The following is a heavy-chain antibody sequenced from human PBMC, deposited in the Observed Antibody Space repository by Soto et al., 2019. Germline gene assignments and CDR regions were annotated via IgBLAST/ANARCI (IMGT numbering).Heavy chain of an antibody. J-gene: IGHJ6*03. Sequence: QVQLVQSGAEVKKPGASVKVSCKASGYTFTSYDINWVRQATVQGLEWMGWMNPNSGNTGYAQKFQGRVTMTRNTSIITAYMELSSMRSEDTAVYYCARGVGSRRALLWFGELSPYYSYYYMDVWGKGTTVTVSS. CDR3: ARGVGSRRALLWFGELSPYYSYYYMDV. CDR2: MNPNSGNT. D-gene: IGHD3-10*01. CDR1: GYTFTSYD. V-gene: IGHV1-8*01.